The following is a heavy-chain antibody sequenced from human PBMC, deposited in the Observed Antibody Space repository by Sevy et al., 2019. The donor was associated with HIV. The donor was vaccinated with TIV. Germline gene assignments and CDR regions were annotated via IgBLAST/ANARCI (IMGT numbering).Heavy chain of an antibody. D-gene: IGHD3-22*01. CDR3: ARLNLYYYDDDGYSTTGNAFDI. CDR1: GFSVSDTY. J-gene: IGHJ3*02. V-gene: IGHV3-53*01. CDR2: IYSGDKT. Sequence: GGSLRLSCAASGFSVSDTYMSWVRQAPGKGLEWVSVIYSGDKTYHADSVKGRFTISRDSSKNTIYLQLNSLRTEDTAVYYCARLNLYYYDDDGYSTTGNAFDIWGQGTMVTVSS.